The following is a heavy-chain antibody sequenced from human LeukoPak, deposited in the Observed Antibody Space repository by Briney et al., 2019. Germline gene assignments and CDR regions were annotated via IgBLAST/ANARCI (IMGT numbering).Heavy chain of an antibody. CDR3: AKTSRVNSAYDSPFDH. CDR2: VRASGIDI. CDR1: GFPFSTYG. D-gene: IGHD5-12*01. V-gene: IGHV3-23*01. Sequence: GRSLRPSCAPSGFPFSTYGVSWARLPPGNWLEWVSAVRASGIDIYYADSVKGRFTISRDHSKTTVYLQMNSLRAGDTAIYSCAKTSRVNSAYDSPFDHCGQGTLVTVSS. J-gene: IGHJ4*02.